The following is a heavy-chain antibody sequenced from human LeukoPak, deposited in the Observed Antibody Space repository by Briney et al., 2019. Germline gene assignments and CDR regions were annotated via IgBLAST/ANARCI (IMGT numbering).Heavy chain of an antibody. Sequence: ASVKVSCKASGGTFSSYAISWGRQATGQGLEWMGRIIPIFGIANYAQKFQGRVTITADKSTSTAYMELSSLRSEDTAVYYCARRDRTGNAFDIWGQGTMVTVSS. V-gene: IGHV1-69*04. CDR1: GGTFSSYA. J-gene: IGHJ3*02. CDR2: IIPIFGIA. CDR3: ARRDRTGNAFDI. D-gene: IGHD1-1*01.